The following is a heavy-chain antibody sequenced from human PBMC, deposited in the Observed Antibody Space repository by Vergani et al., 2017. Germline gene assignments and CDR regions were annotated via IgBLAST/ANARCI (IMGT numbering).Heavy chain of an antibody. D-gene: IGHD6-13*01. V-gene: IGHV3-33*01. CDR1: GFTFSSYG. J-gene: IGHJ4*02. CDR2: IWYDGSNK. Sequence: QVQLVESGGGVVQTGRSLRLSCAASGFTFSSYGMHWVRQAPGKGLEWVAVIWYDGSNKYYADSVKGRFTISRDNSKNTLYLKMNSLRAEDTAVYYCARDLAAAGIFDYWGQGTLVIVSS. CDR3: ARDLAAAGIFDY.